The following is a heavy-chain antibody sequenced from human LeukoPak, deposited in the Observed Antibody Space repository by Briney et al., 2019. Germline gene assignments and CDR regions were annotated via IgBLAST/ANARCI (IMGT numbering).Heavy chain of an antibody. V-gene: IGHV4-34*01. CDR3: ARGAGYCSGGSCYWGRTFPSKIGMDV. CDR2: INHSGST. D-gene: IGHD2-15*01. J-gene: IGHJ6*04. Sequence: SETLSLTCAVYGGSFSGYYWSWIRQPPGKGLEWIGEINHSGSTNYNPSLKSRVTISVDTSKNQFSLKLSSVTAADTAVYYCARGAGYCSGGSCYWGRTFPSKIGMDVWGKGTTVTVSS. CDR1: GGSFSGYY.